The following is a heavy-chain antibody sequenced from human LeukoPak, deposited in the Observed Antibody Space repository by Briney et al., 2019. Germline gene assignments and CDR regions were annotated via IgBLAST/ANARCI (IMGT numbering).Heavy chain of an antibody. CDR2: IWYDGSNK. D-gene: IGHD1/OR15-1a*01. V-gene: IGHV3-33*01. Sequence: PGRSLRLSCAASGSTFSSYGMHWVRQAPGKGLEWVAVIWYDGSNKYYADSVKGRFTISRDNSKNTLYLQMNSLRAEDTAVYYCARGYNWNNYYYYYYMDVWGKGTTVTVSS. J-gene: IGHJ6*03. CDR3: ARGYNWNNYYYYYYMDV. CDR1: GSTFSSYG.